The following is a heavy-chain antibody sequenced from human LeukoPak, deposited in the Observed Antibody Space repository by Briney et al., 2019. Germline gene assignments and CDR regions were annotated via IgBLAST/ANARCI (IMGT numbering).Heavy chain of an antibody. Sequence: AGGSLRLSCAASGFTFSSYAMSWVRQAPGKGLEWVSSVGGSGGTTYYADSVKGRFTISRDNSKNTLYLQMNSLRVEDTAVSHCAKDMSYWGQGTLVTVSS. CDR2: VGGSGGTT. CDR3: AKDMSY. CDR1: GFTFSSYA. J-gene: IGHJ4*02. V-gene: IGHV3-23*01.